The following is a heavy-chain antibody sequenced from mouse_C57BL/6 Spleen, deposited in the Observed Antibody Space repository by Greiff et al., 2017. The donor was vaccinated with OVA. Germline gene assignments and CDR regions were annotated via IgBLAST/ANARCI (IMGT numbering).Heavy chain of an antibody. D-gene: IGHD1-1*01. Sequence: QVQLQQPGAELVKPGASVKLSCKASGYTFTSYWMHWVKQRPGQGLEWIGMIHPNSGSTNYNEKFKSNATLTVDKSSSTAYMQLSSLTSEDSAVYYCARRYYGSSYGFAYWGQGTLVTVSA. CDR1: GYTFTSYW. CDR3: ARRYYGSSYGFAY. CDR2: IHPNSGST. J-gene: IGHJ3*01. V-gene: IGHV1-64*01.